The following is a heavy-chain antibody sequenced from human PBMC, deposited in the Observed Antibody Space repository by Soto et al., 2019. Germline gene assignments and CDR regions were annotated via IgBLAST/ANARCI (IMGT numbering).Heavy chain of an antibody. Sequence: GGSLRLSCAASGFTFDDYGMSWVRQPPGKGLEWVSGINWNGGSTGYADSVKGRFTISRDNSKNTLYLQMNSLRAEDTAVYYCAKDSSYSSSLGWFDPWGQGTLVTVSS. CDR2: INWNGGST. CDR3: AKDSSYSSSLGWFDP. CDR1: GFTFDDYG. J-gene: IGHJ5*02. V-gene: IGHV3-20*04. D-gene: IGHD6-6*01.